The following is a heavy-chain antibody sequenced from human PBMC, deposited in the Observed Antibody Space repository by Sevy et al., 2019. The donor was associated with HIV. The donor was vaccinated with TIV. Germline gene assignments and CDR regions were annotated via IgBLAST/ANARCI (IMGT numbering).Heavy chain of an antibody. CDR3: AKEEFSGYNFGY. J-gene: IGHJ4*02. CDR1: GFTFISYT. V-gene: IGHV3-23*01. Sequence: GGSLRLSCVASGFTFISYTMSWVRQAPGKGLEWVSAISSSGGSTYYGDSVKGRFTISRDNSKNTVYLEINNLRAEDTALYYCAKEEFSGYNFGYWGQGPLVTVSS. D-gene: IGHD5-12*01. CDR2: ISSSGGST.